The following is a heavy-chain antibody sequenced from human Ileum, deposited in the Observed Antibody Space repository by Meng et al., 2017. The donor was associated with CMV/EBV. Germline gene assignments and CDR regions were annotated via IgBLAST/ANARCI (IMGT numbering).Heavy chain of an antibody. Sequence: GESLKISCAASGFTFDDYAMHWVRQAPGKGLEWVSLISWDGGSTYYADSVKGRFTISRDNSKNSLYLQMNSLRAEDTALYYCAKAVGTHYTYDIGVVPAAIRYYYYGMDVWGQGTTVTVSS. D-gene: IGHD2-2*01. CDR3: AKAVGTHYTYDIGVVPAAIRYYYYGMDV. V-gene: IGHV3-43D*03. CDR2: ISWDGGST. J-gene: IGHJ6*02. CDR1: GFTFDDYA.